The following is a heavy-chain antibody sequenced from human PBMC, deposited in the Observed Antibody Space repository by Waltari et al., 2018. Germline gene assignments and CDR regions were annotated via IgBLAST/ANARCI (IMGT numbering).Heavy chain of an antibody. Sequence: QLQLQESGPGLVKPSETLSLTCTVSGGSISSSSYYWGWIRQPPGKGLEWIGSIYYSGSTCYNPSLKSRVSISVDPSKNQFSLKLSSVTAADTAVYYCARVGGGGNSWEFDYWGQGTLVTVSS. D-gene: IGHD2-21*02. V-gene: IGHV4-39*07. J-gene: IGHJ4*02. CDR1: GGSISSSSYY. CDR2: IYYSGST. CDR3: ARVGGGGNSWEFDY.